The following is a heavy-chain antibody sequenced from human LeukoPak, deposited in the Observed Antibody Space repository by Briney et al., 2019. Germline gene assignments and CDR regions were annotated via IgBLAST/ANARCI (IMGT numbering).Heavy chain of an antibody. Sequence: QTGGSLRLSCAASTFTFSSYSMNWVRQAPGKGLEWVSYITSSTSAIYYADSVKGRFTISRDNAKNSLYLQMNSLRAEDTAVYYCARDHKDWGVFDYWGQGTLVTVSS. V-gene: IGHV3-48*04. CDR3: ARDHKDWGVFDY. J-gene: IGHJ4*02. CDR2: ITSSTSAI. D-gene: IGHD7-27*01. CDR1: TFTFSSYS.